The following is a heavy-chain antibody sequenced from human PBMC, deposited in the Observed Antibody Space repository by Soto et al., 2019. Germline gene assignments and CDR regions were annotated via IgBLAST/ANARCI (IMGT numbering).Heavy chain of an antibody. V-gene: IGHV3-30*03. D-gene: IGHD1-26*01. J-gene: IGHJ4*02. CDR2: ISYDGSNK. CDR1: GFTFSRYG. Sequence: PGGSLRLSCAASGFTFSRYGMHWVLQAPGKGLEWVAVISYDGSNKYYADSVKGRFTISRDNSKNTLYLQMNSLRAEDTAVYYCARDLNPYSGSYNDYWGQGTLVTVSS. CDR3: ARDLNPYSGSYNDY.